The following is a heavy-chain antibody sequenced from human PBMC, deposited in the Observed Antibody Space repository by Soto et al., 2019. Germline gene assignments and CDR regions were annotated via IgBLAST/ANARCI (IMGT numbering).Heavy chain of an antibody. V-gene: IGHV5-10-1*01. J-gene: IGHJ6*02. CDR1: GYSFTSYW. Sequence: PGESLKISCKGSGYSFTSYWISWVRQMPGKGLEWMGRIDPSDSYTNYSPSFQGHVTISADKSISTAYLQWSSLKASDTAMYYCARPRYYYGSGSYYNPDYYGMDVWGQGTTVTVSS. D-gene: IGHD3-10*01. CDR2: IDPSDSYT. CDR3: ARPRYYYGSGSYYNPDYYGMDV.